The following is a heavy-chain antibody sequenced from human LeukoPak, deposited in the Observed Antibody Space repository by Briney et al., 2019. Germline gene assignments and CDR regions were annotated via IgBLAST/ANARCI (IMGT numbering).Heavy chain of an antibody. CDR2: ISGSGGST. CDR3: AKDTSGYSGGWVFDY. D-gene: IGHD6-19*01. V-gene: IGHV3-23*01. Sequence: GGSLRLSCAASGFTFSSYAMSWVRQAPGKGLEWVSAISGSGGSTYYADSVKGRFTISRDNSKNSLYLQMNSPRAEDTAVYYCAKDTSGYSGGWVFDYWGQGTLVTVSS. CDR1: GFTFSSYA. J-gene: IGHJ4*02.